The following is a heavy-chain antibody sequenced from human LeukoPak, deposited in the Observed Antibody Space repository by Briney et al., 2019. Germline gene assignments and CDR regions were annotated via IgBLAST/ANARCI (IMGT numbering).Heavy chain of an antibody. D-gene: IGHD2-15*01. CDR1: GFTFSSYS. J-gene: IGHJ4*02. CDR2: ISSSSYI. Sequence: GGSLRLSCAASGFTFSSYSMNWVRQAPGKGLEWVSSISSSSYIYYADSVKGRFTISRDNAKNSLYLQMNSLRAEDTAVYYCARDPGNVVVVAAAFDYWGQGTLVTVSS. CDR3: ARDPGNVVVVAAAFDY. V-gene: IGHV3-21*01.